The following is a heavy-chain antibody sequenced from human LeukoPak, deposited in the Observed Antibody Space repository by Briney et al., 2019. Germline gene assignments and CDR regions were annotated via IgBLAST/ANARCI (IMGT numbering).Heavy chain of an antibody. CDR1: GFTFSSYS. J-gene: IGHJ2*01. D-gene: IGHD4-17*01. Sequence: GGSLRLSCAASGFTFSSYSMNWVRQAPGKGLEWVSVIYSGGSTYYADSVKGRFTISRDNSKNTLYLQMNSLRAEDTAVYYCARGLAYGDYFDLWGRGTLVTVSS. CDR3: ARGLAYGDYFDL. V-gene: IGHV3-66*01. CDR2: IYSGGST.